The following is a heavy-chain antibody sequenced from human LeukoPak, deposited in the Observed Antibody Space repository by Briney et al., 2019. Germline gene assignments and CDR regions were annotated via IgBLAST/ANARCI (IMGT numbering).Heavy chain of an antibody. D-gene: IGHD6-19*01. V-gene: IGHV3-30*02. CDR2: IRYDGSSK. Sequence: GGSLRLSCVASGFTFSSYGMHWVRQAPGKGLEWVAFIRYDGSSKYYGDSVKGRFTISRDNSKNTLYLQTNRLRGDDTAVYYCAKDKSSSGENFGFWGQGTLVTVSS. CDR1: GFTFSSYG. J-gene: IGHJ4*02. CDR3: AKDKSSSGENFGF.